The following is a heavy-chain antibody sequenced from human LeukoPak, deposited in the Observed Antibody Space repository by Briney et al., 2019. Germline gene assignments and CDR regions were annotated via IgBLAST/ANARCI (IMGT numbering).Heavy chain of an antibody. Sequence: GGSLRLSCAASGFTFDDYAMHWVRQAPGKGLEWVSLISGDGGSTYHADSVKGRFTISRDNSKNSLYLQMNSLRTEDTALYYCAKVYYDSSAWYFDLWGRGTLVTVSS. D-gene: IGHD3-22*01. CDR1: GFTFDDYA. V-gene: IGHV3-43*02. CDR3: AKVYYDSSAWYFDL. CDR2: ISGDGGST. J-gene: IGHJ2*01.